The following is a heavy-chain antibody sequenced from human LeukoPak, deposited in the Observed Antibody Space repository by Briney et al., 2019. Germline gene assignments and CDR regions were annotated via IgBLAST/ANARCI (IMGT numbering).Heavy chain of an antibody. CDR1: GYTFPSYD. CDR3: ARGVRYFDGSNWFDP. CDR2: MNPHSGNT. D-gene: IGHD3-9*01. Sequence: GASVKVSCKASGYTFPSYDINWVRQATGQGLEWMGWMNPHSGNTGYAQKFQGRVTMTRNSSIITAYMRLSSLRSEDTAVYYCARGVRYFDGSNWFDPWGQGTLVTVSS. V-gene: IGHV1-8*01. J-gene: IGHJ5*02.